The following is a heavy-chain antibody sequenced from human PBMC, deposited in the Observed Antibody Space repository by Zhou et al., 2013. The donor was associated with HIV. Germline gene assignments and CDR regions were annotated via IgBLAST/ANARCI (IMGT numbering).Heavy chain of an antibody. J-gene: IGHJ4*02. CDR1: GGTFSTYA. D-gene: IGHD3-22*01. CDR2: IIPFFGTA. Sequence: QVQLVQSGAEVKKPGSSVKVSCKTSGGTFSTYAISWVRQAPGQGLEWMGGIIPFFGTANYAQKFQGRVAITAAESTRTAYMELSSLRSEDTAVYYCASCYYDNSGCDYWGQGTLVTVSS. CDR3: ASCYYDNSGCDY. V-gene: IGHV1-69*12.